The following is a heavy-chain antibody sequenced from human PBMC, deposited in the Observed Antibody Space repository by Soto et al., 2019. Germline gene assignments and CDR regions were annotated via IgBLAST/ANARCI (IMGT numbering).Heavy chain of an antibody. V-gene: IGHV4-34*01. CDR2: INHSGST. CDR1: GGSFSGYY. J-gene: IGHJ4*02. D-gene: IGHD3-22*01. CDR3: ARRRTYYYDSSGYYYFDY. Sequence: SETLSLTCAVYGGSFSGYYWSWIRQPPGKGLEWIGEINHSGSTNYNPSLKSRVTISVDTSKNQFSLKLSSVTAADTAVYYCARRRTYYYDSSGYYYFDYWGQGTLVTVS.